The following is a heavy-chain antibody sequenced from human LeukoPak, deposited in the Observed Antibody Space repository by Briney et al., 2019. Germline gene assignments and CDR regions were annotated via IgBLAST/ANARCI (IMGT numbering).Heavy chain of an antibody. CDR2: INHSGST. D-gene: IGHD3-10*01. V-gene: IGHV4-34*01. J-gene: IGHJ4*02. Sequence: SETLSLTCAVYGVSFSGYYWSWIRQPPGKGLEWIGEINHSGSTNYNQSLKSRVTISVDTSKNQFSLKLSSVTAADTAVYYCARVPSMVRGVIIAYYFDYWGQGTLVTVSS. CDR1: GVSFSGYY. CDR3: ARVPSMVRGVIIAYYFDY.